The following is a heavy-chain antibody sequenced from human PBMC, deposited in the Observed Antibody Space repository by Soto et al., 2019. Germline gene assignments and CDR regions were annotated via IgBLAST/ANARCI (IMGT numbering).Heavy chain of an antibody. CDR2: IRTKANNYAT. D-gene: IGHD4-17*01. V-gene: IGHV3-73*02. Sequence: EVELVESGGGLVQPGGSLKLACAASEFTFSDSVMHWVGQASGKGLEWVGRIRTKANNYATDYAASVKGRFIIARYDSKNTTYLHMKSLKTEDTAVYCCTRTGDYGWGMYVWGDWRTVTVSS. J-gene: IGHJ6*02. CDR1: EFTFSDSV. CDR3: TRTGDYGWGMYV.